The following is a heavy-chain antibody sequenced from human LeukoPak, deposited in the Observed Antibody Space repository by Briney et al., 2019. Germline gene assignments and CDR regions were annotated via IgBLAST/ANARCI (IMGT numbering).Heavy chain of an antibody. J-gene: IGHJ4*02. D-gene: IGHD3-10*01. Sequence: PSETLSLTCTVSGGSISSYYWSWIRQPPGKGLEWIGYIYYSGSTNYNPSLKSRVTISVDTSKNQFSLKLSSVTAADTAVYYCARHWADYYYGSGSRSHFDYWGQGTLVTVSS. CDR1: GGSISSYY. CDR2: IYYSGST. V-gene: IGHV4-59*08. CDR3: ARHWADYYYGSGSRSHFDY.